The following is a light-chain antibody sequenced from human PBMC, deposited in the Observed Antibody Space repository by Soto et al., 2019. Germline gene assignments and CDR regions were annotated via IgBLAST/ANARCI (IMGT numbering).Light chain of an antibody. CDR2: RNN. Sequence: QSVLTQPPSASGTPGQRVTISCSGSSSNIGNNYLYWYQQVPGTAPKLLIYRNNYRPSGVPDRFSGSKSGTFAPLVISGLRSEDEGDYYCQTYDSSLSGLYVFGTGTKVTV. J-gene: IGLJ1*01. V-gene: IGLV1-47*01. CDR3: QTYDSSLSGLYV. CDR1: SSNIGNNY.